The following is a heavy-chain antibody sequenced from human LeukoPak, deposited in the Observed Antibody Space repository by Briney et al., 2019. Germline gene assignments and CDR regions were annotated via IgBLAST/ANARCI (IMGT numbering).Heavy chain of an antibody. D-gene: IGHD4-17*01. J-gene: IGHJ3*02. CDR2: INHSGST. CDR1: GGSFSGYY. Sequence: SETQSLTCAVYGGSFSGYYWSWIRQPPGKGLEWIGEINHSGSTNYNPSLKSRVTISVDTSKNQFSLKLSSVTAADTAVYYCATDSQRSAFDIWGQGTMVTVFS. V-gene: IGHV4-34*01. CDR3: ATDSQRSAFDI.